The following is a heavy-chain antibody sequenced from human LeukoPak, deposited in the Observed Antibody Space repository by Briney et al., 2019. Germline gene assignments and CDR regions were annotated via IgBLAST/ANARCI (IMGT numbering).Heavy chain of an antibody. CDR3: AKAWSRGLLWFGELRYYFDY. CDR2: ISYDGSNK. D-gene: IGHD3-10*01. Sequence: PGGSLRLSCAASGFTFSSYGMHWVRQAPGKGLEWVAVISYDGSNKYYADSVKGRFTISRDNSKNTLYLQMNSLRAEDTAVYYCAKAWSRGLLWFGELRYYFDYWGQGTLVTVSS. CDR1: GFTFSSYG. J-gene: IGHJ4*02. V-gene: IGHV3-30*18.